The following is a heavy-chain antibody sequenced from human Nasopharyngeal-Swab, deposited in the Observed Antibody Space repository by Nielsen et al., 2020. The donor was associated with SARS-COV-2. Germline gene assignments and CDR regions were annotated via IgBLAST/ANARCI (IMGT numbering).Heavy chain of an antibody. Sequence: GESLKISCAASGFTFSSYAMHWVRQAPGKGLEWVAVISYDGSNKYYADSVKGRFTISRDNSKNTLYLQMNSLRAEDTAVYYCARDIPFAVTGTTPPDAFDIWGQGTMVTVSS. CDR3: ARDIPFAVTGTTPPDAFDI. D-gene: IGHD1-7*01. CDR2: ISYDGSNK. CDR1: GFTFSSYA. J-gene: IGHJ3*02. V-gene: IGHV3-30-3*01.